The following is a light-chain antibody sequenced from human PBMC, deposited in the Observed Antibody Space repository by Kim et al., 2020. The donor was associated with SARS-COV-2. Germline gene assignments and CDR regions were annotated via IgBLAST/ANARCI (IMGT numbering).Light chain of an antibody. Sequence: EIVLTQSPVTVSLSPGDRAYLSCRASHSVSSSYLAWYQQKPGQAPRLLIYGASSRATGIPDRFSGSGSRTDFTLTISRLEPEDVAVYYCQQYGSSPLTFGGGTKVDIK. CDR1: HSVSSSY. V-gene: IGKV3-20*01. J-gene: IGKJ4*01. CDR3: QQYGSSPLT. CDR2: GAS.